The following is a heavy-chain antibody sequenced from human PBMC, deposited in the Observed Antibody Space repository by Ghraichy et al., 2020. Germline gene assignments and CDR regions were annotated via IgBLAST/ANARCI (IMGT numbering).Heavy chain of an antibody. CDR2: INPSGGST. J-gene: IGHJ6*02. Sequence: ASVKVSCKASGYTFTSYYMHWVRQAPGQGLEWMGIINPSGGSTSYAQKFQGRVTMTRDTSTSTVYMELSSLRSEDTAVYYCAASPPLRGYSYGGLYYYYGMDVWGQGTTVTVSS. CDR3: AASPPLRGYSYGGLYYYYGMDV. D-gene: IGHD5-18*01. CDR1: GYTFTSYY. V-gene: IGHV1-46*01.